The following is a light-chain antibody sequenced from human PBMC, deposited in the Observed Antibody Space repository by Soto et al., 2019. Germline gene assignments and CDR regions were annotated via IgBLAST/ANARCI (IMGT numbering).Light chain of an antibody. CDR2: GAS. J-gene: IGKJ4*01. CDR3: QEYNNWHPIT. Sequence: EFVLTQSPSTLSVSPGERVTLSCRASQSIRINLAWYQQKPGQAPRLLIYGASTRATGIPVRFSGSGSGTEFTLTITSLQSEDFAVYYCQEYNNWHPITFGGGTKVDIK. V-gene: IGKV3-15*01. CDR1: QSIRIN.